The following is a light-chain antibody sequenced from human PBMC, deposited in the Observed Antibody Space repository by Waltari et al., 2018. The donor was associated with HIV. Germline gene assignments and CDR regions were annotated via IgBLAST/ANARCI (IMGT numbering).Light chain of an antibody. V-gene: IGLV3-25*03. Sequence: SYELTQPPSVSVSPGQTARITCSGAALPKQYTFWYQQKPGQAPVLVIYKDSDRPSGIPEGVSASTSGTTVTLTIVGVQAEDEADYYCQSADNSGCWVFGGGTKLTVL. CDR1: ALPKQY. CDR3: QSADNSGCWV. J-gene: IGLJ3*02. CDR2: KDS.